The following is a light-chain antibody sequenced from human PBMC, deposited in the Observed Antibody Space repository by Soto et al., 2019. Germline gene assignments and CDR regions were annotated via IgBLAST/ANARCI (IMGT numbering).Light chain of an antibody. CDR3: QQFGTSSLVT. J-gene: IGKJ3*01. CDR2: GVS. V-gene: IGKV3-20*01. CDR1: QSVNTKY. Sequence: EIVLTHYPGTLSLYPGERATLSCRASQSVNTKYLAWYQQKPGQAPRLLISGVSSRATGIPDRFSGSGSGTDFILTISRVEPEDFAVYYCQQFGTSSLVTFGPGTKVDIK.